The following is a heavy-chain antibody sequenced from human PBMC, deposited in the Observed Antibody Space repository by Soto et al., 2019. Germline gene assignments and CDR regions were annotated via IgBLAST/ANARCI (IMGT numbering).Heavy chain of an antibody. V-gene: IGHV4-34*01. Sequence: SETLSLTCNVTGGSFSGYYWGWIWQPPGNALKCIGEINHTVNSNYSPSLKRRVTLTVDSSKRQSSLHQSSVSAANPAAYYCVKVPYYGLWSTRFDSWGQGTLVTVSS. CDR2: INHTVNS. J-gene: IGHJ4*02. CDR1: GGSFSGYY. D-gene: IGHD3-3*01. CDR3: VKVPYYGLWSTRFDS.